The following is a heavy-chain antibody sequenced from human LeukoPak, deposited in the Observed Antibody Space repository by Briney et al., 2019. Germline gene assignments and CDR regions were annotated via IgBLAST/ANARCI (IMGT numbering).Heavy chain of an antibody. Sequence: ASVKVSCKASGGTFGRYAISWVRQAPGQGVEWMGGIIPIFGTANYAQKFQGRVTITADESTSTAYMELSSLRSEDTAVYYCVISSGYEYYFDYWGQGTLVTVSS. CDR3: VISSGYEYYFDY. CDR1: GGTFGRYA. CDR2: IIPIFGTA. J-gene: IGHJ4*02. D-gene: IGHD5-12*01. V-gene: IGHV1-69*13.